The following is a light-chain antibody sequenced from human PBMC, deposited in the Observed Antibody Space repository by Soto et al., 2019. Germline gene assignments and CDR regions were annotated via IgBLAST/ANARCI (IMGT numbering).Light chain of an antibody. J-gene: IGLJ3*02. CDR3: QSYDSSLSGWV. CDR1: NSNVGGGYD. CDR2: GNN. V-gene: IGLV1-40*01. Sequence: QSVLTQPPSVSGAPGQTVTISCTGSNSNVGGGYDVHWYQQLPGTAPKLLIYGNNNRPSGVPDRFSGSKSGTSASLAITGLQAEDEAVYYCQSYDSSLSGWVFGGGTKVTVL.